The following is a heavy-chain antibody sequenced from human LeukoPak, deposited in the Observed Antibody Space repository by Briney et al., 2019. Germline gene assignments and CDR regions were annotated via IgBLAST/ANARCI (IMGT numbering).Heavy chain of an antibody. D-gene: IGHD3-22*01. J-gene: IGHJ4*02. CDR2: ISGSGTTT. CDR1: GFTFNSYA. Sequence: GGSLRPSCAASGFTFNSYAMSWVRQAPGKGLEWVSAISGSGTTTYYADSVKGRFTISRDNSKNTLYLQMNSLRAEDTAVYYCAKGGGTMILVRFNYWGQGTLVAVSS. V-gene: IGHV3-23*01. CDR3: AKGGGTMILVRFNY.